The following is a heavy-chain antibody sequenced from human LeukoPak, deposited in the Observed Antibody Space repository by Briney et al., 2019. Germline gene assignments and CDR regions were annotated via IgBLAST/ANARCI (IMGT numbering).Heavy chain of an antibody. CDR3: ARVPYYGDYSYSFDE. J-gene: IGHJ4*02. V-gene: IGHV4-59*11. D-gene: IGHD4-17*01. CDR1: GGSISSHY. Sequence: SETLSLTCTVSGGSISSHYWSRIRQPPGKGLEWIGYIHYSGSTNYNPSLKSRVTISRDTSKNQFSLKLSSVTAADTAVYYCARVPYYGDYSYSFDEWGQGTLVTVSS. CDR2: IHYSGST.